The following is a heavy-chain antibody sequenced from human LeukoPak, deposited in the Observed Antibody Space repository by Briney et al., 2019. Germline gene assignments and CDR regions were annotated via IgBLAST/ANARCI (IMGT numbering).Heavy chain of an antibody. V-gene: IGHV4-4*07. CDR3: ARGGAYCTSTTCYRNAFDI. CDR2: IYTSGST. CDR1: GGSISTYY. J-gene: IGHJ3*02. D-gene: IGHD2-2*02. Sequence: SSETLSLTCTVSGGSISTYYWTWIRQPAGKGLEWIGRIYTSGSTNYNPSLRSRVTMSVDTSKNQCSLRLSSVTAADTAVYYCARGGAYCTSTTCYRNAFDIWGQGTLVTVSS.